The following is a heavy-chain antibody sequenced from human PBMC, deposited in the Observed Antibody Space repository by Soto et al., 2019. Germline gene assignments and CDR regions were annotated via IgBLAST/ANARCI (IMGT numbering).Heavy chain of an antibody. J-gene: IGHJ5*02. V-gene: IGHV4-38-2*01. CDR1: GYSISSGYY. D-gene: IGHD3-9*01. Sequence: LSLTCAVSGYSISSGYYWGWIRQPPGKGLEWIGSIYHSGSTYYNPSLKSRVTISVDTSKNQFSLKLSSVTAADTAVYYCARGSYYDILTGYYEINWFDPWGQGTLVTVSS. CDR2: IYHSGST. CDR3: ARGSYYDILTGYYEINWFDP.